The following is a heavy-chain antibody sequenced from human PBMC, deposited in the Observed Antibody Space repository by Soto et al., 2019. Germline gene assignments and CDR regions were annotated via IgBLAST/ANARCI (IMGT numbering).Heavy chain of an antibody. V-gene: IGHV1-69*02. CDR2: IIPILGIA. CDR1: GGTFSSYT. Sequence: SVKVPCKASGGTFSSYTISWVRQAPGQGLEWMGRIIPILGIANYAQKFQGRVTITADKSTSTAYMELSSLRSEDTAVYYCARERVIGPSSDMDVWGKGTTVTVSS. D-gene: IGHD3-16*02. J-gene: IGHJ6*03. CDR3: ARERVIGPSSDMDV.